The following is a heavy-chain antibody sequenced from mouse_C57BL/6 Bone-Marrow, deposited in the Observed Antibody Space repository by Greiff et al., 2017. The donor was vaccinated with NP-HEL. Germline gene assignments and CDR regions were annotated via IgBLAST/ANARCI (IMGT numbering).Heavy chain of an antibody. V-gene: IGHV3-6*01. J-gene: IGHJ3*01. Sequence: VQLQESGPGLVKPSQSLSLTCSVTGYSITSGYYWNWIRQFPGNKLEWMGYISYDGSNNYNPSLKNRISITRDTSKNQFFLKLNSVTTEDTATYYCARFLYYGNPFAYWGQGTLVTVSA. D-gene: IGHD2-1*01. CDR3: ARFLYYGNPFAY. CDR1: GYSITSGYY. CDR2: ISYDGSN.